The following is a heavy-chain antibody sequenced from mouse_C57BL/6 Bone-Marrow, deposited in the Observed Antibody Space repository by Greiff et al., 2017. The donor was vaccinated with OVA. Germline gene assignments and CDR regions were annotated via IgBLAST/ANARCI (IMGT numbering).Heavy chain of an antibody. CDR1: GFNIKDDY. V-gene: IGHV14-4*01. CDR3: TTHRY. Sequence: EVKLQESGAELVRPGASVKLSCTASGFNIKDDYMHWVKERPEQGLEWIGRIDPENGDTEYASKFQGKATITADTSAKTVDLHLSSLTSEDAAVYYCTTHRYWGQGTTLTVSS. CDR2: IDPENGDT. J-gene: IGHJ2*01.